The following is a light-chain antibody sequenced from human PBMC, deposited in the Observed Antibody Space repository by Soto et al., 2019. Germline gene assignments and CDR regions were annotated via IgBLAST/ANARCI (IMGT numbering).Light chain of an antibody. V-gene: IGKV3-11*01. CDR3: QQRSNWPS. Sequence: EIVLTQSPATLSLSPGERATLSCRASQNVNSYLAWYQQKPGQAPRLLIYDASNRATGIPDRFSGSGSGTDFTLTISSLEPEDFAVYYCQQRSNWPSFGGGTKVEIK. CDR2: DAS. J-gene: IGKJ4*01. CDR1: QNVNSY.